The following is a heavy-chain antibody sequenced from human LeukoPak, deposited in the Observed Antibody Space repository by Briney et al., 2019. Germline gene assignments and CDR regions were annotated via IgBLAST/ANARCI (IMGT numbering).Heavy chain of an antibody. CDR3: ARGNYYAMDV. V-gene: IGHV3-74*01. CDR1: GFTFSSYW. CDR2: INSDATTT. Sequence: GGSLRLSCATSGFTFSSYWMHWVRQAPGKGLVWVSRINSDATTTNYADSVKGRFTISRDNAKNTLFLQMNSLRAEDTAVYYCARGNYYAMDVWGQGTTVTVSS. J-gene: IGHJ6*02.